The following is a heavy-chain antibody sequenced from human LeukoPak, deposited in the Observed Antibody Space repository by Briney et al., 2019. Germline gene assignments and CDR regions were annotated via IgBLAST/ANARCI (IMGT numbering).Heavy chain of an antibody. V-gene: IGHV3-21*01. CDR1: GVTVSSNY. CDR2: ISSSISYI. J-gene: IGHJ4*02. Sequence: VGSLRLSSAASGVTVSSNYMSWVRQAPGKGLEWVSSISSSISYIYYADSVKGRFTISRDNAKNSLYLQMNSLRAEDTAVYYCARDKSTSCYEGGSCYTAAFDYWGQGTLVTVSS. D-gene: IGHD2-2*01. CDR3: ARDKSTSCYEGGSCYTAAFDY.